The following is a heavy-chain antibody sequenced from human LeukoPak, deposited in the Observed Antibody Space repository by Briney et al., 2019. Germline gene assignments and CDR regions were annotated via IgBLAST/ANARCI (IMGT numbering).Heavy chain of an antibody. CDR3: ARDHGGDCFDY. D-gene: IGHD4-23*01. CDR2: INPSGGST. J-gene: IGHJ4*02. CDR1: GHTFTSYY. V-gene: IGHV1-46*01. Sequence: ASVKVSCKASGHTFTSYYMHWVRQAPGQGLEWMGIINPSGGSTSYAQKFQGRVTMTRDTSTSTVYMELSSLRSEDTAVYYCARDHGGDCFDYWGQGTLVTVSS.